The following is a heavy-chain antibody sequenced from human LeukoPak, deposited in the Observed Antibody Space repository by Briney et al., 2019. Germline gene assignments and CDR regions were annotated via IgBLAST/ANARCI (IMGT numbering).Heavy chain of an antibody. D-gene: IGHD5-24*01. V-gene: IGHV5-51*01. J-gene: IGHJ3*02. CDR1: GYGFTNYW. CDR3: ARLEMATINKNAFDI. Sequence: GESLKISCKGSGYGFTNYWIGWVRQMPGKGLEWMGIIYPGDSDTRYSPSSQGQVTTSADKSISTAYLQWSSLKASDTAMYYCARLEMATINKNAFDIWGQGTMVTVSS. CDR2: IYPGDSDT.